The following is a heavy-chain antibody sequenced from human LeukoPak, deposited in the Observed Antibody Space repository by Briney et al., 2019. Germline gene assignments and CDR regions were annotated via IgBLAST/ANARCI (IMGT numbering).Heavy chain of an antibody. Sequence: GGSLRLSCAASGFTFSSYAMSWVRQAPGKGLEWVSAISGSGGSTYYADSVKGRFTISRDNSKNTLYLQMNRLRAEDTAVYYRAKDPRIAARPNWFDPWGQGTLVTVSS. CDR1: GFTFSSYA. D-gene: IGHD6-6*01. CDR2: ISGSGGST. CDR3: AKDPRIAARPNWFDP. V-gene: IGHV3-23*01. J-gene: IGHJ5*02.